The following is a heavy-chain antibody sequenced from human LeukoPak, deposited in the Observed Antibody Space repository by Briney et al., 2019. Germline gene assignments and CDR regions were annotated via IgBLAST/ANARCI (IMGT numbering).Heavy chain of an antibody. CDR1: GFTVSRNY. D-gene: IGHD6-13*01. CDR2: IYSGGST. J-gene: IGHJ4*02. CDR3: ARDHRPNSSSWYQFDC. V-gene: IGHV3-66*01. Sequence: GGSLRLSCAASGFTVSRNYMSWVRQAPGKGLEWVSVIYSGGSTYYADSVKGRFTISRDNSKNTLYLQMNSLRAEDTAVYYCARDHRPNSSSWYQFDCWGQGTLVTVSS.